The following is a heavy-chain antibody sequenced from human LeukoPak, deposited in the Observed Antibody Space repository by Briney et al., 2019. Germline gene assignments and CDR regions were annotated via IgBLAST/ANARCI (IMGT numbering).Heavy chain of an antibody. V-gene: IGHV1-8*01. J-gene: IGHJ6*03. CDR2: TNPNNGRT. Sequence: ASVKVSCKASGYTFINYDINWVRQATGQGLEWMGWTNPNNGRTGYAQKFQGRVTMTRNSSISSAYMELNTLTSDDTAVYYCARGSWITGTTSYYYHMDVWGKGTTVTVSS. CDR1: GYTFINYD. D-gene: IGHD1-7*01. CDR3: ARGSWITGTTSYYYHMDV.